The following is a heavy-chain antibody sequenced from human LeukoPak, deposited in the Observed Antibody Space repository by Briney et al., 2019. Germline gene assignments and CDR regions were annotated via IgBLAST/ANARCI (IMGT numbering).Heavy chain of an antibody. CDR2: IRSKANSYAT. CDR3: TVPSMTTVTTTPDY. Sequence: GGSLKLSCAASGFTFSGSAMHWVRQASGKGLEWVGRIRSKANSYATAYAASVQGRFTISRDDSKNTAYLQMNSLKTEDTAVYYCTVPSMTTVTTTPDYWGQGTLVTVSS. J-gene: IGHJ4*02. CDR1: GFTFSGSA. D-gene: IGHD4-17*01. V-gene: IGHV3-73*01.